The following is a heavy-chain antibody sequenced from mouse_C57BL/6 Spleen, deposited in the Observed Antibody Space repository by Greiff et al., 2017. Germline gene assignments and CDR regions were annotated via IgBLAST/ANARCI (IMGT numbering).Heavy chain of an antibody. Sequence: EVQLQQSGPELVKPGASVKISCKASGYTFTDYYMNWVKQSHGKSLEWIGDINPNNGGTSYNQKFKGKATLTVDKSSSTAYMELRSLTSEDSAVYYCARSGTTVVADYFDYWGQGTTLTVSS. CDR3: ARSGTTVVADYFDY. V-gene: IGHV1-26*01. CDR1: GYTFTDYY. D-gene: IGHD1-1*01. J-gene: IGHJ2*01. CDR2: INPNNGGT.